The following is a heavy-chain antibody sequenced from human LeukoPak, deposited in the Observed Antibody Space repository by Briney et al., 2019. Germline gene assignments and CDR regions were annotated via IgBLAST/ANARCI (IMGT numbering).Heavy chain of an antibody. Sequence: SETLSLTCTVSGGSISSGDYYWSWVRQPPGKGLEWIGYIYYSGSTYYNPSLKSRVTISVDTSKNQFSLKLSSVTAADTAVYYCARSGYDYYFDYWGQGTLVTVSS. CDR1: GGSISSGDYY. CDR2: IYYSGST. CDR3: ARSGYDYYFDY. J-gene: IGHJ4*02. D-gene: IGHD5-12*01. V-gene: IGHV4-30-4*01.